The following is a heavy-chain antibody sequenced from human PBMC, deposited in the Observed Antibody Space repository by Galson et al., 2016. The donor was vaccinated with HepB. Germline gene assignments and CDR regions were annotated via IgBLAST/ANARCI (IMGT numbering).Heavy chain of an antibody. CDR3: AKDEEIILAPAAPDY. CDR1: GFNFGLYA. CDR2: ISATDDGT. V-gene: IGHV3-23*01. D-gene: IGHD2-2*01. Sequence: SLRLSCAASGFNFGLYAMNWVRQAPGKGLEWVSGISATDDGTYYAASVKGRSTISRDNSKNTLYLQMSSLRADDTAVYYCAKDEEIILAPAAPDYWGQGTLVTVSS. J-gene: IGHJ4*02.